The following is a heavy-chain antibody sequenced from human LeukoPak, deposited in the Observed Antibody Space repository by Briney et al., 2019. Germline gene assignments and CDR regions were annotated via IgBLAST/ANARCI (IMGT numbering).Heavy chain of an antibody. CDR2: TSSDGNIK. Sequence: GGSLRLSCAASGFTFSSYAMHWVRQAPGKGLEWVAVTSSDGNIKYYADSVKGRFTISRDNSKNTLYLQMNSLRGEDTAVYYCASTGYSSGWYEVDYWGQGTLVTVSS. CDR3: ASTGYSSGWYEVDY. V-gene: IGHV3-30-3*01. J-gene: IGHJ4*02. CDR1: GFTFSSYA. D-gene: IGHD6-19*01.